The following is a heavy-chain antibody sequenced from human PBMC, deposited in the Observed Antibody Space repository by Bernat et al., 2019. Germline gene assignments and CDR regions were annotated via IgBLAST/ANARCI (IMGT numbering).Heavy chain of an antibody. Sequence: QVQLQESGPGLVKPSETLSLTCTVSGGPISSYYWSWIRQPPGKGLEWIGYIYYSGGTNYNPSLKSRVTISVATSKNQCSLKLSSVTAADTAVYYCARLMTTHYYYGMDVWGQGTTVTVSS. CDR1: GGPISSYY. CDR3: ARLMTTHYYYGMDV. V-gene: IGHV4-59*08. D-gene: IGHD3-16*01. CDR2: IYYSGGT. J-gene: IGHJ6*02.